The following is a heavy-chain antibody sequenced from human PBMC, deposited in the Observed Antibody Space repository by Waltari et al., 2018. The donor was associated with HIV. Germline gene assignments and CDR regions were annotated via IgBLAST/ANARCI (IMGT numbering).Heavy chain of an antibody. D-gene: IGHD1-26*01. J-gene: IGHJ3*02. CDR3: ASTNLRIVGATDAFDI. CDR2: INHSGST. CDR1: GGSFSGYY. Sequence: QVQLQQWGAGLLKPSETLSLTCAVYGGSFSGYYWSWIRRPPGKGLEWIGEINHSGSTNYNPSLKSRVTISVDTSKNQFSLKLSSVTAADTAVYYCASTNLRIVGATDAFDIWGQGTMVTVSS. V-gene: IGHV4-34*01.